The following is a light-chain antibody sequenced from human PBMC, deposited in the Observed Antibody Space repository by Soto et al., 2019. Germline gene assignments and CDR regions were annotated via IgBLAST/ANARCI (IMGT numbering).Light chain of an antibody. J-gene: IGKJ4*01. CDR2: AAS. CDR1: QGVSRY. Sequence: IQLTQSPSSLSASVGDRVTITCRASQGVSRYLSWYQQKPGRAPILLISAASTLQSGVPARFSGSGSGTDFTLSITSLQPEDFATYYCQQLNTYPVTFGGGTKVEIK. V-gene: IGKV1-9*01. CDR3: QQLNTYPVT.